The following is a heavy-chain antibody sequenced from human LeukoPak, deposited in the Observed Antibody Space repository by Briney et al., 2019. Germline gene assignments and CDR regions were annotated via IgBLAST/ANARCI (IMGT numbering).Heavy chain of an antibody. J-gene: IGHJ6*02. CDR1: GFTFSSYA. Sequence: GGSLRLSCAASGFTFSSYAMHWVRQAPGKGLEYVSATSSNGGSTYYANSVKGRFTISRDNSKNTLYLQMGSLRAEDTAVYYCARSWLVYYWYYGMDVWGQGTTVTVSS. V-gene: IGHV3-64*01. D-gene: IGHD5/OR15-5a*01. CDR3: ARSWLVYYWYYGMDV. CDR2: TSSNGGST.